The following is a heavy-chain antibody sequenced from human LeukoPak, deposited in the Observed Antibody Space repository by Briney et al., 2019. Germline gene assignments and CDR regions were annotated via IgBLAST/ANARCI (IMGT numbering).Heavy chain of an antibody. CDR2: ISWNSGSK. CDR3: AKSLDFGVVNFLGAFDI. V-gene: IGHV3-9*03. Sequence: HPGRSLRLSCAASGFTFDEYAMQWVRHAPGKGLEWVSGISWNSGSKGYADSVKGRFTISRDNAKNSLYLEMNSLRAEDMALYYCAKSLDFGVVNFLGAFDIWGQGTMVTVSA. CDR1: GFTFDEYA. D-gene: IGHD3-3*01. J-gene: IGHJ3*02.